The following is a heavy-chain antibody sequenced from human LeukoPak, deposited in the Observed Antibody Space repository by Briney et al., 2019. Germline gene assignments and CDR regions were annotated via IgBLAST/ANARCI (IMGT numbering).Heavy chain of an antibody. V-gene: IGHV4-59*08. Sequence: SESLSLTCSVSGGSISNYFWTWIRQPPGKGLEWIGYIYSSGSTYYNPSLKSRVTISVDTSKNRFSLKLSTVTAADTAVYYCARRPTGDPKFDYWGQGTLVTVSS. CDR3: ARRPTGDPKFDY. CDR2: IYSSGST. J-gene: IGHJ4*02. CDR1: GGSISNYF. D-gene: IGHD7-27*01.